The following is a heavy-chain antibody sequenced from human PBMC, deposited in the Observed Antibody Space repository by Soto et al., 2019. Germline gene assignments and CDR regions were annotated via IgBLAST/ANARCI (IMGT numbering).Heavy chain of an antibody. CDR1: GFTFSSYS. CDR3: ARAFYRPVYALGY. J-gene: IGHJ4*02. CDR2: ISSSSSTI. Sequence: PGGSLRLSCAASGFTFSSYSMNWVRQAPGKGLEWVSYISSSSSTIYYADSVKGRFTISRDNAKNSLYLQTNSLRDEDTAVYYCARAFYRPVYALGYWGQGTLVTVSS. V-gene: IGHV3-48*02. D-gene: IGHD2-8*01.